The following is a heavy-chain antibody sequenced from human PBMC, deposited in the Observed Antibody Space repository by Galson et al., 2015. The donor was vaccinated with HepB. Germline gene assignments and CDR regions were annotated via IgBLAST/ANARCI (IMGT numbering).Heavy chain of an antibody. D-gene: IGHD3-22*01. CDR2: ISYDGSNK. Sequence: SLRLSCAASGFTVSSNYMSWVRQAPGKGLEWVAVISYDGSNKYYADSVKGRFTISRDNSKNTLYLQMNSLRAEDTAVCYCARGDYYDSPPTGYYYGMDVWGQGTTVTVSS. CDR3: ARGDYYDSPPTGYYYGMDV. V-gene: IGHV3-30*03. J-gene: IGHJ6*02. CDR1: GFTVSSNY.